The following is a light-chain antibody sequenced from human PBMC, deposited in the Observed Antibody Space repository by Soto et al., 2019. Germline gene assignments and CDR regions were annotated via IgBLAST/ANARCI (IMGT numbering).Light chain of an antibody. CDR2: EVG. J-gene: IGLJ1*01. CDR3: TSYAGNNTVI. CDR1: SSDIGGYKY. Sequence: QSALTQPPSASGSPGQSGTISCTGSSSDIGGYKYVAWYQQHPDKAPKLSIYEVGKRPSGVPERFFGSKYVNTASLTAFGLQTQDEADYYCTSYAGNNTVIFGGGTKVTVL. V-gene: IGLV2-8*01.